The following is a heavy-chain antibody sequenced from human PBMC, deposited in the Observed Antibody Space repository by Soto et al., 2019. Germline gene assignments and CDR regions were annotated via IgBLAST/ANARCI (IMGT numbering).Heavy chain of an antibody. D-gene: IGHD6-13*01. CDR2: ISDDANNR. CDR1: GFIFSRYG. Sequence: QVQLVESGGGMVQPGRSLRLSCAASGFIFSRYGMHWVRQAPGKGLEWVAVISDDANNRYYADSVKGRFTISRDRSKNTVYLQMNSLRAEDTAIYYCARDRSLSWTFDYWGQGTLVTVSS. CDR3: ARDRSLSWTFDY. J-gene: IGHJ4*02. V-gene: IGHV3-30*03.